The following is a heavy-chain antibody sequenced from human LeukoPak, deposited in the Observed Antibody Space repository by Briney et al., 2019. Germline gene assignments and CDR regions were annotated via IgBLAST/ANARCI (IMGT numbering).Heavy chain of an antibody. CDR2: IYSGGST. V-gene: IGHV3-66*01. Sequence: GGSLRLSCAASGFTVSSNYMSWVRQAPGKGLEWVSVIYSGGSTYYADSVKGRFTISRDNSKNTLYLQMNSLRAEDTAVYYCARAVITMVRGVIISWFDPWGQGTLVTVSS. CDR1: GFTVSSNY. D-gene: IGHD3-10*01. CDR3: ARAVITMVRGVIISWFDP. J-gene: IGHJ5*02.